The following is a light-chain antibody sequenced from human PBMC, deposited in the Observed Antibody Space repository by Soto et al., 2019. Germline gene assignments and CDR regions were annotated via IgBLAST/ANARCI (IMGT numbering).Light chain of an antibody. Sequence: QSALTQPASVSGSPGQSITISCTGTSTDVGGYNFVSWYQQYPGEAPKLIIYEVSNRPSGVSNRFSGSKSGNTASLTISGLQAEDEAHYHCSSYTSINSRVFGTGTKLTVL. V-gene: IGLV2-14*03. CDR2: EVS. CDR3: SSYTSINSRV. J-gene: IGLJ1*01. CDR1: STDVGGYNF.